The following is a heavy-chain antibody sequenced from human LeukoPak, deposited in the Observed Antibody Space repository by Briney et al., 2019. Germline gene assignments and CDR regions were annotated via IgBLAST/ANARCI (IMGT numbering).Heavy chain of an antibody. CDR1: GFRFSNYW. Sequence: GSLRLSCAASGFRFSNYWMSWVRQAPGKGLEWIGEINHSGSINYNPSLKSRVTMSVDTSKNQLSLKLRSVTAADTAVYYCTANPHRDGPLNCWGQGTLVTVSS. D-gene: IGHD5-24*01. CDR3: TANPHRDGPLNC. J-gene: IGHJ4*02. V-gene: IGHV4-34*08. CDR2: INHSGSI.